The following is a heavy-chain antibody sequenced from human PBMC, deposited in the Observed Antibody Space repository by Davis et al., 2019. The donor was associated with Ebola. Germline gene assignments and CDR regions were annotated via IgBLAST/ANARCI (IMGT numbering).Heavy chain of an antibody. J-gene: IGHJ6*04. D-gene: IGHD5-24*01. CDR3: ASSGLQLRFYYIMDV. CDR1: GFTVTSNY. V-gene: IGHV3-53*01. Sequence: PGGSLRLSCPPSGFTVTSNYMNWVRQAPGKGLEWLSVMYSSGNKYHADSVKGRFTISRDIPKNTLYLQMNSLRAEDTAVYYCASSGLQLRFYYIMDVWGRGTTVTVSS. CDR2: MYSSGNK.